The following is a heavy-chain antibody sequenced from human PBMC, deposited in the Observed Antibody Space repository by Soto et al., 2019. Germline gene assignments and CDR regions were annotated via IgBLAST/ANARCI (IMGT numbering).Heavy chain of an antibody. D-gene: IGHD6-19*01. CDR1: GYTFTSYG. V-gene: IGHV1-18*01. CDR2: ISAYNGNT. Sequence: QVQLVQSGAEVKKPGASVKVSCKASGYTFTSYGISWVRQAPGQGLEWMGWISAYNGNTNYAQKIQGRVPMTTDTSTSTAYMELRSLRSDDTAVYYCARDREWLVSLRGYGMDVWGQGTTVTVSS. CDR3: ARDREWLVSLRGYGMDV. J-gene: IGHJ6*02.